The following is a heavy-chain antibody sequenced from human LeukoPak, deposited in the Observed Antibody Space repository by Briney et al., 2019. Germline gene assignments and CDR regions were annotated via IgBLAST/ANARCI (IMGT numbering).Heavy chain of an antibody. CDR2: IYYSGST. Sequence: SETLSLTCTVSGGSISSYYWSWIRQPPGKGLEWVEYIYYSGSTNYNPSLKSRVTISVDTSKNQFSLKLSSVTAADTAVYYCARVNSSSWYYYYYMDVWGKGTTVTVSS. J-gene: IGHJ6*03. CDR1: GGSISSYY. D-gene: IGHD6-13*01. CDR3: ARVNSSSWYYYYYMDV. V-gene: IGHV4-59*01.